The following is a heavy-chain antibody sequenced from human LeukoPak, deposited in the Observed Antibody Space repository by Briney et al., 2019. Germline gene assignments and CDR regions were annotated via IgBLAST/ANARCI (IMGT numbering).Heavy chain of an antibody. Sequence: GGSLRLSCAVPGFTFSGFWMSWSRQAPGEGLEWVASLNSDGSEGYYADVVKGRFTISRDNAKNSLYLQINSLRAEDTAVYYCARSSYSSSSSVWGQGTMVTVSS. CDR3: ARSSYSSSSSV. D-gene: IGHD6-6*01. J-gene: IGHJ3*01. V-gene: IGHV3-7*03. CDR2: LNSDGSEG. CDR1: GFTFSGFW.